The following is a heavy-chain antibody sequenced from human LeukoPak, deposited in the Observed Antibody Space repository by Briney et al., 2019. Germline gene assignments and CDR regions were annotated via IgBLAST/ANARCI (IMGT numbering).Heavy chain of an antibody. CDR1: GGSISSSSYY. D-gene: IGHD1-1*01. CDR2: IYYSGST. V-gene: IGHV4-39*07. CDR3: AGDQPMER. J-gene: IGHJ4*02. Sequence: PSETLSLTCTVSGGSISSSSYYWGWIRQPPGKGLEWIGSIYYSGSTYYNPSLKSRVTISVDTSKNQFSLKLSSVTAADTAVYYCAGDQPMERWGQGTLVTVSS.